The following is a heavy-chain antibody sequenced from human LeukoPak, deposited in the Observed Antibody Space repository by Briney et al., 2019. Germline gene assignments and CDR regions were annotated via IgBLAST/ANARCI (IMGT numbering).Heavy chain of an antibody. J-gene: IGHJ5*02. D-gene: IGHD2-2*01. Sequence: GGSLSLFCAASGFTFSSYYMHCARQPPGGGRVWVSCINSDGSSTTHADSVKGRFTISRDNAKNTLYLQMNSLRAEDTAMYHCARVPHCSSSSCYSWFDPWGQGTLVTVSS. CDR2: INSDGSST. V-gene: IGHV3-74*03. CDR3: ARVPHCSSSSCYSWFDP. CDR1: GFTFSSYY.